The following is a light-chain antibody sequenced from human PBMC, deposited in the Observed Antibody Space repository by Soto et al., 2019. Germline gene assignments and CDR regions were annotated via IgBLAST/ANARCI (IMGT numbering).Light chain of an antibody. CDR3: QQYETYSIT. CDR1: QSLNSW. Sequence: DIKMTQSPSTLSASVGDRVTITCRASQSLNSWLAWYQQKPGKAPKLLIYDAATLESGVPSRFSGSGSGTEFTLTISSLQPDDLATYYCQQYETYSITFGQGTRLEIK. J-gene: IGKJ5*01. CDR2: DAA. V-gene: IGKV1-5*01.